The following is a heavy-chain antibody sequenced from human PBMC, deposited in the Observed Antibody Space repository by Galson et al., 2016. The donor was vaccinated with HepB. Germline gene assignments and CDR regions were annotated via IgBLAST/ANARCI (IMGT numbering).Heavy chain of an antibody. J-gene: IGHJ4*02. D-gene: IGHD1-1*01. CDR1: TFTLSSHS. CDR3: ARSVEGHFDY. V-gene: IGHV3-48*04. CDR2: ISVYRTI. Sequence: SLRLSCAASTFTLSSHSMNWVRQAPGKGLEWVSYISVYRTIYYADSVKGRFTISRDNAGNSLYLQMNTLRTDDTAVYYCARSVEGHFDYWGQGILVTVSS.